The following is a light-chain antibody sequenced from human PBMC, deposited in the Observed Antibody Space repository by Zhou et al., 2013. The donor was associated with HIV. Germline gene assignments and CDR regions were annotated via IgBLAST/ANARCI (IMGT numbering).Light chain of an antibody. V-gene: IGKV1-NL1*01. CDR2: AAS. J-gene: IGKJ1*01. CDR3: QRSYNSPQT. Sequence: EIQVTQSPSSLSASVGDRVTITCRASQDIRSALAWYQQKPGKAPRLMLSAASRLESGVPSRFSGSGSGTDYALTISSLQPEDFATYYCQRSYNSPQTFGPGTKVDI. CDR1: QDIRSA.